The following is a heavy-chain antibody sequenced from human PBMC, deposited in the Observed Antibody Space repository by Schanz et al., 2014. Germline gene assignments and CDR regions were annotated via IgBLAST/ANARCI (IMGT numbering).Heavy chain of an antibody. D-gene: IGHD3-10*01. CDR2: IYDSGNT. Sequence: LQLQESGSGLMKPSQTLSLTCAVSGGSISSGGYSWNWIRQSPGKGLEWIGYIYDSGNTYYNPSLKSRVSIPVDRPKNQFSLRLDSVTAADTAVYYCALREKPYGPFASWGQGALVTVSS. V-gene: IGHV4-30-2*06. CDR3: ALREKPYGPFAS. CDR1: GGSISSGGYS. J-gene: IGHJ4*02.